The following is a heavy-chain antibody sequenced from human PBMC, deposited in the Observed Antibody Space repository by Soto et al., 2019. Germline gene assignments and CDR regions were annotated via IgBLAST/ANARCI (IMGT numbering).Heavy chain of an antibody. Sequence: ASGKVSCKASGYTCTDYYLHCVLQSPVQWREGMGWMNPGSGGTDYAQKFQGRVTMTRDTSITTAYMELSTLSSDDTAMYYCTRASTVAGGSSKSLPNNYWGQGTLVTVSS. V-gene: IGHV1-2*02. D-gene: IGHD6-19*01. CDR1: GYTCTDYY. CDR3: TRASTVAGGSSKSLPNNY. CDR2: MNPGSGGT. J-gene: IGHJ4*02.